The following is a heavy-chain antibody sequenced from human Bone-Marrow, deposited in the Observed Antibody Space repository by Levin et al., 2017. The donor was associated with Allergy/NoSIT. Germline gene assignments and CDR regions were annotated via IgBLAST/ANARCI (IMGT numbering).Heavy chain of an antibody. V-gene: IGHV1-18*01. J-gene: IGHJ3*02. CDR3: ARFPMTEVVDNPFDI. D-gene: IGHD3-22*01. CDR2: ISGYNGNT. Sequence: GLEWMGWISGYNGNTIYSRSLQDRFTMTRDTSTNTAYMDLRSLRSDDTAVYFCARFPMTEVVDNPFDIWGQGTRVTVSS.